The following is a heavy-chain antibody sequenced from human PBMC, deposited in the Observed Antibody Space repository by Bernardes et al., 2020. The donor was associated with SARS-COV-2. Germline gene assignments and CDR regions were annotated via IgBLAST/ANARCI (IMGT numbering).Heavy chain of an antibody. Sequence: SETLSLTCTVSGASVTIGNYYWSWIRQPPGKGLEWIGYIHHTGSSDYHPSLKSRVTISVDTSKNQFSLKLTSVTAADTAVDYCGKASIIMFQAVNRPRLVPIDVWGQGALVTVSS. J-gene: IGHJ4*02. D-gene: IGHD3-10*01. CDR1: GASVTIGNYY. CDR3: GKASIIMFQAVNRPRLVPIDV. V-gene: IGHV4-61*01. CDR2: IHHTGSS.